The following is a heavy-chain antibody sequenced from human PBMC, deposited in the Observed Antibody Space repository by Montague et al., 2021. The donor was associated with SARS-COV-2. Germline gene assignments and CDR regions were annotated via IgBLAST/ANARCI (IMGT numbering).Heavy chain of an antibody. V-gene: IGHV4-61*01. Sequence: SETLSLTCTVSGGSVSSGSYYWSWIRQPPGKGLEWIGYIYYSGSTNYNPSLKSRVTISVDTSKNQFSLKLSSVTAADTAVYYCARDYGYYYDSSGYSFDIWGQGTMVTVSS. CDR2: IYYSGST. CDR1: GGSVSSGSYY. J-gene: IGHJ3*02. D-gene: IGHD3-22*01. CDR3: ARDYGYYYDSSGYSFDI.